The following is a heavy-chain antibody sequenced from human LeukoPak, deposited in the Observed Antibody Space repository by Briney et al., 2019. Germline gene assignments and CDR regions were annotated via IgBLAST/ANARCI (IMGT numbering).Heavy chain of an antibody. D-gene: IGHD1-26*01. CDR2: IDGSGVTT. Sequence: GGSLRLSCAASVFTFSIYAMSWVRQAPGKGLEWVSDIDGSGVTTYYADSVKGRFTISRDNSKNTLYLQMNSLRAEDTAVYYCAKDTQRGSYGYWGQGTLVTVSS. V-gene: IGHV3-23*01. CDR3: AKDTQRGSYGY. CDR1: VFTFSIYA. J-gene: IGHJ4*02.